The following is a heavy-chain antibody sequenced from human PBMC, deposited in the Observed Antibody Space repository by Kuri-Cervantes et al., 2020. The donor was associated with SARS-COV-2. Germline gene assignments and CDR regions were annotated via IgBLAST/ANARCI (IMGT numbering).Heavy chain of an antibody. V-gene: IGHV1-46*01. D-gene: IGHD3-3*01. CDR3: ARVLGIFGVVTSYMDV. Sequence: ASVKVSCKAPESTFPNYDINRVRQAPGQGLEWMGIINPSGGSTSYAQKFQGRVTMTRDTSTSTVYMELSSLRSEDTAVYYCARVLGIFGVVTSYMDVWGKRTTVTVSS. CDR2: INPSGGST. CDR1: ESTFPNYD. J-gene: IGHJ6*03.